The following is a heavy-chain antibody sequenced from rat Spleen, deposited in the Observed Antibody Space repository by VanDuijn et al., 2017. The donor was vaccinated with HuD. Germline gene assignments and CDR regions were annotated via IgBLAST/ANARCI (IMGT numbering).Heavy chain of an antibody. J-gene: IGHJ2*01. D-gene: IGHD1-2*01. CDR2: VTNTGGGT. CDR3: ARQDSSYFLYNWFTY. CDR1: GFTFNIYW. V-gene: IGHV5-31*01. Sequence: EVQLVESGGGLVQPGRSLKLSCVASGFTFNIYWMSWIRQAPGKGLEWVASVTNTGGGTYYPDSVKGRFTISRDNAKNALYLQMDSLRSEDTATYYCARQDSSYFLYNWFTYWGQGVMVTVSS.